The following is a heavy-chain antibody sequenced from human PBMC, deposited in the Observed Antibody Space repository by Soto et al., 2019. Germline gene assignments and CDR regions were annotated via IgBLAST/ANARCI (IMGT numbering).Heavy chain of an antibody. CDR3: ASSAVAGFYYYGMDV. J-gene: IGHJ6*02. Sequence: ASVKVSCKASGYTFTGYYMHWVRQAPGQGLEWMGWINPNSGGTNYAQKFQGRVTMTRDTSISTAYMELSRLRSDDTAVYYCASSAVAGFYYYGMDVWGQGTTVTVSS. D-gene: IGHD6-19*01. CDR1: GYTFTGYY. CDR2: INPNSGGT. V-gene: IGHV1-2*02.